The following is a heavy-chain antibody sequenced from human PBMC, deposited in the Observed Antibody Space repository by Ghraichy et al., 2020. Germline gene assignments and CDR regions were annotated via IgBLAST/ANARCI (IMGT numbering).Heavy chain of an antibody. D-gene: IGHD5-12*01. CDR3: ARDQGYSGYDPFDY. V-gene: IGHV1-18*01. J-gene: IGHJ4*02. CDR2: ISANNGNT. Sequence: ASVKVSCKASGYTFTSYGISWVRQAPGQGLEWMGWISANNGNTNYAQKVQGRVTMTTDTSTRTAYMELRSLRSDDTAVYYCARDQGYSGYDPFDYWGQGTLVTVSS. CDR1: GYTFTSYG.